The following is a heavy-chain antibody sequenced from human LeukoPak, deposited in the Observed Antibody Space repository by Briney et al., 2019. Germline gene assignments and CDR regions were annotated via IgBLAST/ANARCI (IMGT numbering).Heavy chain of an antibody. V-gene: IGHV3-7*03. D-gene: IGHD3-16*01. J-gene: IGHJ4*02. CDR2: IKHDASEK. CDR1: GFTFSSYW. CDR3: AKVLRQWTHALLFDY. Sequence: GGSLRLSCAASGFTFSSYWMAWVRQTPGKGLEWVANIKHDASEKYYVDSVKGRFTISRDNAQNSFYLQMNSLRAEDTAVYYCAKVLRQWTHALLFDYWGQGTLVTVSS.